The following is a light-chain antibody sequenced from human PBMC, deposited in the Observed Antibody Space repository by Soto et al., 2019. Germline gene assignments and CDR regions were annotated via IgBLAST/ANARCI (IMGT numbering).Light chain of an antibody. CDR3: SSYTTSSTYV. J-gene: IGLJ1*01. Sequence: QSALTQPASVSGSPGQSITISCTGTSSDVGGYNYVSWYQQHPGKAPKLMIYDVTNRPSGVSDRFSGSKSGYTASLTISGLQAGDEADYYCSSYTTSSTYVFGTGTKLTVL. CDR2: DVT. V-gene: IGLV2-14*03. CDR1: SSDVGGYNY.